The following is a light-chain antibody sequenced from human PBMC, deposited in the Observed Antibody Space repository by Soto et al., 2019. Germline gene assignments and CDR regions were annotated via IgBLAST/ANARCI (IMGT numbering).Light chain of an antibody. V-gene: IGKV3-20*01. CDR3: QQYGRSPRT. CDR2: GAS. CDR1: QRVSSSY. J-gene: IGKJ2*01. Sequence: EIVLTQSPGTLSLSPGERATLSCRASQRVSSSYLAWYQQKPGQAPRLLIYGASSRATGIPDRVSGSGSGTDFTLTISRLEPEDFAGYYCQQYGRSPRTFGQGTKLEIK.